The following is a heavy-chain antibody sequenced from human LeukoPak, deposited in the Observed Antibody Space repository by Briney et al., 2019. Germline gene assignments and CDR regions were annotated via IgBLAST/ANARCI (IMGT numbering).Heavy chain of an antibody. D-gene: IGHD3-22*01. Sequence: GSPRLSCAASGFTFSSYGMHWVRQPPGKGLEWIGCIYYSGSTYYNPSLKSRVTISVDTSKNQFSLKLSSVTAADTAVYYCARGGHYYDSSGYYGCFDYWGQGTLVTVSS. CDR1: GFTFSSYG. CDR2: IYYSGST. J-gene: IGHJ4*02. CDR3: ARGGHYYDSSGYYGCFDY. V-gene: IGHV4-39*07.